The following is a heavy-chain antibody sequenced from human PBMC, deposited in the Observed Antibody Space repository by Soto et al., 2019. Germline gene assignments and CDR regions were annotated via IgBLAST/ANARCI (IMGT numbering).Heavy chain of an antibody. CDR1: GGSISSGGYY. J-gene: IGHJ6*02. CDR2: IYYSGST. D-gene: IGHD4-17*01. V-gene: IGHV4-31*03. CDR3: ARGATVTTLSYGMDV. Sequence: SETLSLTCTVSGGSISSGGYYWSWIRQHPGKGLEWIGYIYYSGSTYYNPSLKSRVTTSVDTSKNQFSLKLSSVTAADTAVYYCARGATVTTLSYGMDVWGQGTTVTVSS.